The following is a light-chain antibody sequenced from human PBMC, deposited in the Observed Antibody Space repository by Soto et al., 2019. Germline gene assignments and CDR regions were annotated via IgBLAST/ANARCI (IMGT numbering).Light chain of an antibody. J-gene: IGKJ1*01. CDR2: GAS. CDR3: QQYNNWPPWT. Sequence: EIVTTQSPATLSVSPGERATLSCRASQSVSSKLAWYQQKPGQAPRLLIYGASTRATGIPARFSGSGSGTEFTLTISSLQSEDFAVYYCQQYNNWPPWTFGQGTKVDIK. V-gene: IGKV3-15*01. CDR1: QSVSSK.